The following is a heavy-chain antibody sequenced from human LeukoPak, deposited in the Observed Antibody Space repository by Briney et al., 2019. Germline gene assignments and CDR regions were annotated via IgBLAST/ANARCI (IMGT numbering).Heavy chain of an antibody. CDR1: GFTFSSYA. CDR2: ISYDGSNK. Sequence: GRSLRLSCAASGFTFSSYAMHWVRQAPGKGLEWVAVISYDGSNKYYADSVKGRFTISRDNSKNTLYLQMNSLRAEDTAVYYCAEDRGFRITMVRGVIKDYYYGMDVWGQGTTVTVSS. V-gene: IGHV3-30*04. CDR3: AEDRGFRITMVRGVIKDYYYGMDV. D-gene: IGHD3-10*01. J-gene: IGHJ6*02.